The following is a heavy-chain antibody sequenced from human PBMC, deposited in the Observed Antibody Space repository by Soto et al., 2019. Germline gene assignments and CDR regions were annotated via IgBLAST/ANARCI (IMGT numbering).Heavy chain of an antibody. CDR2: FDPEDGET. D-gene: IGHD3-22*01. CDR1: GYTLNDIS. Sequence: ASVTVSCKDSGYTLNDISMHWVRQDPGKGLEWMGGFDPEDGETIYAQKFQGRVTMTEDTSTDTAYMELSSLRSEDTAVYYCATQTYYYDSSGHNWFDPWGQGTLVTVSS. J-gene: IGHJ5*02. V-gene: IGHV1-24*01. CDR3: ATQTYYYDSSGHNWFDP.